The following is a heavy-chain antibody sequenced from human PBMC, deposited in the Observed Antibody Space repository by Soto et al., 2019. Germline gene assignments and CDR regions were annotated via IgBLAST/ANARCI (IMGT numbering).Heavy chain of an antibody. Sequence: WGSLRLSCAASGFTFSSYAMSWVRQAPGKGLEWVSAISGSGGSTYYADSVKGRFTISRDNSKNTLYLQMNSLRAEDTAVYYCAKVSRNWNDGMNWGQGTLVTVSS. D-gene: IGHD1-20*01. CDR2: ISGSGGST. CDR3: AKVSRNWNDGMN. J-gene: IGHJ4*02. CDR1: GFTFSSYA. V-gene: IGHV3-23*01.